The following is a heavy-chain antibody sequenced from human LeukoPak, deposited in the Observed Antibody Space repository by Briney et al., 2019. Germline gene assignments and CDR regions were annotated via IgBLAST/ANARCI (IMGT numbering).Heavy chain of an antibody. CDR3: ARDPSGSYSEDAFDI. Sequence: ASVKVSCKASGYTFTGYYMHWVRQAPGQGLEWMGRINPNSGGTNYAQKFQGRVTMTRDTSISTAYMELSRLRSDDTAVYYCARDPSGSYSEDAFDIWGQGTMVTVSS. J-gene: IGHJ3*02. CDR1: GYTFTGYY. CDR2: INPNSGGT. V-gene: IGHV1-2*06. D-gene: IGHD1-26*01.